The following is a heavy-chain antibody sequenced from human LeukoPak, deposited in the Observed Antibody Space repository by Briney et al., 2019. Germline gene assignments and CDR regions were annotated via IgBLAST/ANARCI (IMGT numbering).Heavy chain of an antibody. V-gene: IGHV4-59*12. J-gene: IGHJ3*02. CDR1: GGSISSYY. Sequence: PSETLSLTCTVSGGSISSYYWSWIRQPPGKGLEWIGYIYYSGSTNYNPSLKSRVTISVDTSKNQFSLKLSSVTAADTAVYYCARDFLPSHYYDSSATGAFDIWGQGTMVTVSS. D-gene: IGHD3-22*01. CDR3: ARDFLPSHYYDSSATGAFDI. CDR2: IYYSGST.